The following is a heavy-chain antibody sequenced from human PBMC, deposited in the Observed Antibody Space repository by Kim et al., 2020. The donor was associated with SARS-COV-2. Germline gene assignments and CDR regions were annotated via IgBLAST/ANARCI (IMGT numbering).Heavy chain of an antibody. CDR3: AKRGVDAVMGRLCDY. D-gene: IGHD5-18*01. CDR1: GFTFTTYG. J-gene: IGHJ4*02. Sequence: GWSLRLSCAASGFTFTTYGMSWVRQAPGKGLEWVSAITGNGAITYYADSVNGRFAISRDNSKNTLYLQMNSLRAEDTAVYYCAKRGVDAVMGRLCDYWGQGTLVTVSS. CDR2: ITGNGAIT. V-gene: IGHV3-23*01.